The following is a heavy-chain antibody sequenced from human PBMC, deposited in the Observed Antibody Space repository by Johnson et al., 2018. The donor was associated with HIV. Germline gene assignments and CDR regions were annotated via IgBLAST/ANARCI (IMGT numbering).Heavy chain of an antibody. D-gene: IGHD5-12*01. V-gene: IGHV3-30-3*01. J-gene: IGHJ3*02. CDR1: GFTFRTYA. CDR2: LSYDGSKE. CDR3: ARVGVSGYDLAAFDI. Sequence: QVLLVESGGGVVQTGRSLRLSCAVSGFTFRTYAMHWVRQAPGKGLEWVAVLSYDGSKEYYVDSVKGRFNLSRDSSQNTLYLQMNSLRAEDTAVYYCARVGVSGYDLAAFDIWGQGTMVTVSS.